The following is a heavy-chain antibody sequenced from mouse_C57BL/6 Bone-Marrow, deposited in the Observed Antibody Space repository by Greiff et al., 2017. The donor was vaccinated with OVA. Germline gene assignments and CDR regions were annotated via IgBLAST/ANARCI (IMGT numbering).Heavy chain of an antibody. D-gene: IGHD2-14*01. CDR2: IYPGSGST. Sequence: QVQLQQPGAELVKPGASVKMSCKASGYTFTSYWITWVKQRPGQGLEWIGDIYPGSGSTNYNEKFTSKATLTVDPSSSTAYLQLSRLTAEDAAVYDGARERGTDERRYGGFAYGGQGTLGTVSA. V-gene: IGHV1-55*01. CDR1: GYTFTSYW. J-gene: IGHJ3*01. CDR3: ARERGTDERRYGGFAY.